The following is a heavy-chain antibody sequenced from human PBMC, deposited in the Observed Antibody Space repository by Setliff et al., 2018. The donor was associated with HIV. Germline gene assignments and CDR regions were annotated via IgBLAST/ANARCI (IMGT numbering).Heavy chain of an antibody. CDR2: VNHSGST. CDR1: GGSISSGGYY. CDR3: ARDRSSGRGYYYYYYMDV. J-gene: IGHJ6*03. Sequence: SETLSLTCTVSGGSISSGGYYWTWIRQPPGKGLEWIGEVNHSGSTNYNPSLKSRVTISVDTSKNQFSLKLSSVTAADTAVYYCARDRSSGRGYYYYYYMDVWGKGTTVTVSS. D-gene: IGHD6-19*01. V-gene: IGHV4-61*08.